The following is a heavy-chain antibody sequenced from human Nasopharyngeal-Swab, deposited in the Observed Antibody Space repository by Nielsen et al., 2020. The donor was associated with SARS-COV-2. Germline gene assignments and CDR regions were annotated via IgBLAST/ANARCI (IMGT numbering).Heavy chain of an antibody. CDR3: AGGWLLPETHFDY. Sequence: WIRQPPGKGLEWIGHIFYSGRTYYNPSLQTRADISVDTSRNQISLKLRSLTAPDTAVYYCAGGWLLPETHFDYWGQGSLVTVSS. D-gene: IGHD3-22*01. J-gene: IGHJ4*02. V-gene: IGHV4-31*02. CDR2: IFYSGRT.